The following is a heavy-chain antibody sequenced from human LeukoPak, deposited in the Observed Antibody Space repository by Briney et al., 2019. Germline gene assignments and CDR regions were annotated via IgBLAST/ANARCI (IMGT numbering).Heavy chain of an antibody. J-gene: IGHJ6*03. V-gene: IGHV3-9*01. CDR2: ITWNNDNI. D-gene: IGHD6-19*01. CDR3: ARDVVREAVAGGYYYYMDV. CDR1: GFTFHDYA. Sequence: GGSLRLSCAASGFTFHDYAMHWVRQAPGKGLEWVSGITWNNDNIGYVDSVKGRFTISRDNAKNTLYLQMNSLRAEDTAVYHCARDVVREAVAGGYYYYMDVWGKGTTVTVSS.